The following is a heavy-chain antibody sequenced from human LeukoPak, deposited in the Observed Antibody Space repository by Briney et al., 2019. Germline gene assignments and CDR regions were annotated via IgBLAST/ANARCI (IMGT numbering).Heavy chain of an antibody. CDR1: GFTFSSYS. V-gene: IGHV3-48*02. CDR3: ARDLARYFDL. CDR2: ISGNSRAI. J-gene: IGHJ2*01. Sequence: PGESLRLSCAASGFTFSSYSVNWVRQAPGKGLEWVSYISGNSRAIYYADSVKGRFTISRDNAKNSLYLQMSSLGDEDTAVYYCARDLARYFDLWGRGTQVT.